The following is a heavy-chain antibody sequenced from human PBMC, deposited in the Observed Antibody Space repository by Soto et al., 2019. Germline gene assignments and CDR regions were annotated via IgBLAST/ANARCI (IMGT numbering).Heavy chain of an antibody. Sequence: SETLSLTCTVSGDSMSSSNWWNWVRQPPGKGLEWIGEAHHSGRTNYNPSLKSRVTISVDRSQNRFSLKLSSVTAADTAVYYCATAEAEVLDYWGQGALVTGSS. CDR1: GDSMSSSNW. CDR2: AHHSGRT. J-gene: IGHJ4*02. CDR3: ATAEAEVLDY. V-gene: IGHV4-4*02.